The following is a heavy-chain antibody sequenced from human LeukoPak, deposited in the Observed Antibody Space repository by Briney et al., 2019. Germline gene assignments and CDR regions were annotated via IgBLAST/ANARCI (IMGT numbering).Heavy chain of an antibody. CDR3: ARRDYYGSGSYDY. D-gene: IGHD3-10*01. J-gene: IGHJ4*02. CDR2: IYYSGST. CDR1: GGSISSSSYY. Sequence: SETLSLTCTVSGGSISSSSYYWGWIRQPPGKGLEWIGSIYYSGSTYYNPSLKSRVTISVDTSKNQFSLKLSSATAADTAVYYCARRDYYGSGSYDYWGQGTLVTVSS. V-gene: IGHV4-39*01.